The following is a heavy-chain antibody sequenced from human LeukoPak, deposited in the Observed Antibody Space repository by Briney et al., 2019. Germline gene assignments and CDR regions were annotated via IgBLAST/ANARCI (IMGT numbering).Heavy chain of an antibody. D-gene: IGHD3-3*01. V-gene: IGHV1-69*05. CDR1: GGTFSSYA. J-gene: IGHJ4*02. Sequence: SVKVSCKASGGTFSSYAISWVRQAPGQGLEWVGRIIPIFGTANCAQKFQGRVTITTDEPTSTAYMELSSLRSEDTAVYYCASVLRFLEWPIPDYWGQGTLVTVSS. CDR2: IIPIFGTA. CDR3: ASVLRFLEWPIPDY.